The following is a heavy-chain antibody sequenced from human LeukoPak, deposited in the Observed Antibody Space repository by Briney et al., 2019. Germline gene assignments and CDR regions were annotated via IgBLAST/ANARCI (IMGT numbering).Heavy chain of an antibody. CDR1: GGSFSGYY. CDR2: INHSGST. J-gene: IGHJ4*02. CDR3: AKDAQEYRYSSSWYYFDY. D-gene: IGHD6-13*01. V-gene: IGHV4-34*01. Sequence: PSETLSLTCAVYGGSFSGYYWSWIRQPPGKGLEWIGEINHSGSTNYNPSLKSRVTISVDTSKNQFSLKLSSVTAADTAVYYCAKDAQEYRYSSSWYYFDYWGQGTLVTVSS.